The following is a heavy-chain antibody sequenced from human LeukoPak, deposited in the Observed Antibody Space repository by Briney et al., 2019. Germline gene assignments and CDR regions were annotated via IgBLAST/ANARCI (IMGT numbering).Heavy chain of an antibody. J-gene: IGHJ5*02. CDR3: TRPSFDP. Sequence: GGSLRLSCAASGFTFSGSAMHWVRQASGKGLEWVGRIRSKANSYATAYAASVKGRFTISRDDSRNTTYLQMNSLETEDTAMYFCTRPSFDPWGQGTLVTVSS. CDR2: IRSKANSYAT. V-gene: IGHV3-73*01. CDR1: GFTFSGSA.